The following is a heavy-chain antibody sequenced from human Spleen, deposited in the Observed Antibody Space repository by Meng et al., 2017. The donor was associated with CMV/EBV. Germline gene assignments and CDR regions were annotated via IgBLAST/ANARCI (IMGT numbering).Heavy chain of an antibody. J-gene: IGHJ4*02. CDR2: FIPVFGAP. CDR3: ARGPKIPLGGVNLWPLEH. Sequence: TFHNHAISWVRQAPGQGLEWMGGFIPVFGAPDYAQRFQDRLTIATDESTGSASMELSGLRFEDTAVYFCARGPKIPLGGVNLWPLEHWGQGSLVTVSS. V-gene: IGHV1-69*05. D-gene: IGHD3-16*01. CDR1: TFHNHA.